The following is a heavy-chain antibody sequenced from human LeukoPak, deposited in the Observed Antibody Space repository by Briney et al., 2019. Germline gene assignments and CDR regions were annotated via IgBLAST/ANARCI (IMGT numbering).Heavy chain of an antibody. CDR1: GFTFSSYA. J-gene: IGHJ4*02. CDR2: ISGSGGST. V-gene: IGHV3-23*01. Sequence: PSGGSLRLSCAASGFTFSSYAMSWVRQAPGKGLEWVSAISGSGGSTYYADSVKGRFTISRDKSKNTLYVQMNSLRAEDTAVYYCAKDLQLRYLDWLLPFDYWGQGTLVTVSS. CDR3: AKDLQLRYLDWLLPFDY. D-gene: IGHD3-9*01.